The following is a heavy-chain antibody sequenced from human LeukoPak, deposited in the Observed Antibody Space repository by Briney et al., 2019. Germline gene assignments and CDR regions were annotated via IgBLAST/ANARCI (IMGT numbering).Heavy chain of an antibody. CDR3: ARGVPGSAYYLDALDI. CDR2: ISSNGGST. J-gene: IGHJ3*02. V-gene: IGHV3-64*01. Sequence: PGGSLRLSCAASGFTFSSYTMHWVRQAPGKGLEYVSAISSNGGSTYYANSVKGRFTISRDNSKNTLFLQMGSLRAEDMAVYYCARGVPGSAYYLDALDIWGQGTMVTVSS. CDR1: GFTFSSYT. D-gene: IGHD3-22*01.